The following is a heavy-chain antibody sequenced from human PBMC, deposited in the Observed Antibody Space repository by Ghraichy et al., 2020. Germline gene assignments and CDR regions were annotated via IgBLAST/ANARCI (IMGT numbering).Heavy chain of an antibody. D-gene: IGHD3-3*01. CDR2: IKQDESEK. CDR1: GVNFRTNW. J-gene: IGHJ4*02. Sequence: CCAVSGVNFRTNWMTWVRQAPGKGLEWVANIKQDESEKFYVDSVKGRFTISRDNAKNSLYLQMNSLRVEDTAMYYCTRSPTDLSGYTSGYWGQGTLVTVSS. V-gene: IGHV3-7*03. CDR3: TRSPTDLSGYTSGY.